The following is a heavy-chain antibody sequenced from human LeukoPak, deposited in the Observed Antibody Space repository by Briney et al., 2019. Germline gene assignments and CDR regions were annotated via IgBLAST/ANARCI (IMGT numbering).Heavy chain of an antibody. CDR3: ARHFSTYSYGLDV. D-gene: IGHD3-3*02. CDR1: RFTFSNFW. CDR2: IKPDGSAN. Sequence: GGSLRLSCAASRFTFSNFWMSWVRQAPGKGPEWVANIKPDGSANFYVDSVKGRFTISRDNAENSLYLQMNSLRPEDTAVYYCARHFSTYSYGLDVWGQGTTVTVSS. J-gene: IGHJ6*02. V-gene: IGHV3-7*01.